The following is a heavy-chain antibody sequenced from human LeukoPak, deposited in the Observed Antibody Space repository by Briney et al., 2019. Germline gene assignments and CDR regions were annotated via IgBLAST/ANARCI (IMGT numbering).Heavy chain of an antibody. V-gene: IGHV3-33*01. CDR3: ARGYGDYVSYYGMDV. CDR1: GFTFSSYG. J-gene: IGHJ6*02. Sequence: QPRRSLRLSCAASGFTFSSYGMHWVRQAPGKGLEWVAVIWYDGSNKYYADSVKGRFTISRDNSKNTLYLQMNSLRAEDTAVYYCARGYGDYVSYYGMDVWGQGTTVTVSS. D-gene: IGHD4-17*01. CDR2: IWYDGSNK.